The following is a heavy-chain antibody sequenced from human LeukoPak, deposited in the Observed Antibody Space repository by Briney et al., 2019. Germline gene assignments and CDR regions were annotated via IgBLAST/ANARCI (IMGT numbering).Heavy chain of an antibody. Sequence: GGSLRLPCAASGFTFSSYGMNWVRQAPGKGLEWVSYISDSSSTIYYADSVKGRLTISRDNAKNSLYLQMNSLRAEDTAVYYCARWGATGYVDYWGQGTLVTVSS. CDR2: ISDSSSTI. CDR3: ARWGATGYVDY. D-gene: IGHD3-9*01. V-gene: IGHV3-48*03. CDR1: GFTFSSYG. J-gene: IGHJ4*02.